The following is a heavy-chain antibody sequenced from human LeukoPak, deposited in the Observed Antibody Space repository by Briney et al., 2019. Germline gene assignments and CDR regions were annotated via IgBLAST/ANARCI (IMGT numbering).Heavy chain of an antibody. D-gene: IGHD5-24*01. Sequence: AGGSLRLSCAASGFTFRNYGTHWVRQAPGKGLEGVAVISYDGSNKYYADSVKGRFTISRDNSKNTLYLQMNSLRAEDTAVYYCARVPEMATILSHMYYYYYGMDVWGQGTTVTVSS. CDR2: ISYDGSNK. CDR3: ARVPEMATILSHMYYYYYGMDV. CDR1: GFTFRNYG. J-gene: IGHJ6*02. V-gene: IGHV3-30*19.